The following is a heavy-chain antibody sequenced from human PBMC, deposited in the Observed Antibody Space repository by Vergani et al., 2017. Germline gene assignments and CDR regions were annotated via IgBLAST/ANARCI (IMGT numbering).Heavy chain of an antibody. CDR2: IIPIFGTA. V-gene: IGHV1-69*12. CDR3: AIEVTTYDILTGYPFDY. J-gene: IGHJ4*02. CDR1: GGTFSSYA. Sequence: QVQLVQSGAEVKKPGSSVKVSCKASGGTFSSYAISWVRQAPGQGLEWMGGIIPIFGTANYAQKFQGRVTITADESTRTAYMELSSLRSEDTAVYYCAIEVTTYDILTGYPFDYWGQGTLVTVSS. D-gene: IGHD3-9*01.